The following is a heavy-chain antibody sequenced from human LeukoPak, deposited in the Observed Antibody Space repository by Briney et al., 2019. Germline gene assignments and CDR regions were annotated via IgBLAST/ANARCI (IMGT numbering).Heavy chain of an antibody. CDR2: ISGNGHTI. J-gene: IGHJ4*02. V-gene: IGHV3-43*02. CDR3: ARDDGASSLLDF. Sequence: GRSLRLSCAASGFTFHVYAIYWVRQAPGKGLEWVSLISGNGHTISYADSVRGRFTISRDNTKNSLYLQMDSLTTEDTAVYYCARDDGASSLLDFWGQGTLVTISS. D-gene: IGHD3-16*02. CDR1: GFTFHVYA.